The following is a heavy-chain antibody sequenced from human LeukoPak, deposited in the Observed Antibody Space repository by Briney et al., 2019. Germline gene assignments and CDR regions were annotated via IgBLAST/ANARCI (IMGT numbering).Heavy chain of an antibody. CDR1: GYSFTSYW. V-gene: IGHV5-51*01. CDR3: ARSPSYDFWSGPSGWYFDY. D-gene: IGHD3-3*01. CDR2: IYPGDSDT. J-gene: IGHJ4*02. Sequence: GESLKIPCKGSGYSFTSYWIGWVRQMPGKGLEWMGIIYPGDSDTRYSPSFQGQVTISADKSISTAYLQWSSLKASDTAMYYCARSPSYDFWSGPSGWYFDYWGQGTLVTVSS.